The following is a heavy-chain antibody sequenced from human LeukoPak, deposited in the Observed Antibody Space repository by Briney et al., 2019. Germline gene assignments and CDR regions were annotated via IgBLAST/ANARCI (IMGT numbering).Heavy chain of an antibody. J-gene: IGHJ3*02. Sequence: GGSLRLSCAASGFTFSSYGMHWVRQAPGKGLEWLAVIWYDGSNKYYADSVKGRFTISRDNSKNTLYLQMNSLRADDTAVYYCASIYYYGSGSPAGDAFDIWGQGTMVTVSS. CDR2: IWYDGSNK. V-gene: IGHV3-33*01. D-gene: IGHD3-10*01. CDR3: ASIYYYGSGSPAGDAFDI. CDR1: GFTFSSYG.